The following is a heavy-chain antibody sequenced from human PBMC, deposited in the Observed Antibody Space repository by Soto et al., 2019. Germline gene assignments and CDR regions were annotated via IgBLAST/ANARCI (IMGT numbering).Heavy chain of an antibody. CDR2: INHSGST. V-gene: IGHV4-34*01. D-gene: IGHD4-4*01. CDR1: VGSFSGYY. CDR3: ARGHDYSNIGYVDD. J-gene: IGHJ4*02. Sequence: SETMSVTCSVYVGSFSGYYLSCILPPRGKGLEWIGEINHSGSTNYNPSLKSRVTISVDTSKNQFSLKLSSVTAADTAVYYCARGHDYSNIGYVDDWGQGNLVTVSS.